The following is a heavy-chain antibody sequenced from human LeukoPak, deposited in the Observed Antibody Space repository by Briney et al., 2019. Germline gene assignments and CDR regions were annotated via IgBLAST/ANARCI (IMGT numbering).Heavy chain of an antibody. J-gene: IGHJ4*02. CDR2: SYYSGST. V-gene: IGHV4-39*01. Sequence: SQTLSLTCTGSSCSISSSSYYWGWIRQPPGKGLEWIGSSYYSGSTYYNPGLKRRVTISVDTSKNQFSLKLSSVTAADTAVYYCARHPWTLGALDYWGQGTLVTVSS. CDR1: SCSISSSSYY. D-gene: IGHD1-26*01. CDR3: ARHPWTLGALDY.